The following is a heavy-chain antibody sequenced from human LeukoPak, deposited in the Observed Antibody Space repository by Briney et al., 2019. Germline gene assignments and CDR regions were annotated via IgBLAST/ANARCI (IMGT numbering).Heavy chain of an antibody. CDR2: IYYTGST. CDR3: ARRVGKYPTYYFDY. V-gene: IGHV4-31*03. CDR1: GGSISSGGNY. D-gene: IGHD1-1*01. Sequence: PSETLSLTCTVSGGSISSGGNYWSWIRQHPGKGLEWIGYIYYTGSTNNNPSHKSRITLSVDTSKNQFSLRLSSVAAADTAVYYCARRVGKYPTYYFDYWGQGSLVTVSS. J-gene: IGHJ4*02.